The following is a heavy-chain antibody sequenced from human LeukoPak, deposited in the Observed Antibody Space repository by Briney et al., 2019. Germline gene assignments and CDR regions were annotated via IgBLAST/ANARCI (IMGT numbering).Heavy chain of an antibody. D-gene: IGHD4-17*01. CDR3: ARDLEGGDYGDYSVR. Sequence: GASVKVSCKASGYTFTGYYMHWVRQAPGQGLEWMGWINPNSGGTNYAQKFQGRVTMTRDTSISTAYMELSRLRSDDTAVYYCARDLEGGDYGDYSVRWGQGTLVTVSS. CDR2: INPNSGGT. CDR1: GYTFTGYY. V-gene: IGHV1-2*02. J-gene: IGHJ4*02.